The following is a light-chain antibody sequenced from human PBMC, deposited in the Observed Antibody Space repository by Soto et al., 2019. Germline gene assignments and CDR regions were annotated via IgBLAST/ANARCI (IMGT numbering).Light chain of an antibody. V-gene: IGKV1-17*01. CDR3: LQDQAYPWT. Sequence: DIQMTQSPSTLPASVGDRVTITCRASQGIRYNLGWYQQRPGKAPERLIYDTFTLASGVPSRFSGSGSGTEFTLTFASLQPEDVATYYCLQDQAYPWTFGQGTKVELK. CDR2: DTF. J-gene: IGKJ1*01. CDR1: QGIRYN.